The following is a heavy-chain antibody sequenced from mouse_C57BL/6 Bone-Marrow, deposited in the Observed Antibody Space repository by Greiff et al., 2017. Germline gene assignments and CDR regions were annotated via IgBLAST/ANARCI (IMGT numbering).Heavy chain of an antibody. D-gene: IGHD2-2*01. V-gene: IGHV1-42*01. CDR3: ATVYYGNDDY. CDR2: INPSTSGP. CDR1: GYSFTGYY. Sequence: VQLQQSGPELVKPGASVKISCKASGYSFTGYYMNWVKQSPEKSLEWIGEINPSTSGPTYNQKFKAKAKLTVDKTSSTAYMQLKTRASDDSEDYDCATVYYGNDDYWGQGTTLTVSS. J-gene: IGHJ2*01.